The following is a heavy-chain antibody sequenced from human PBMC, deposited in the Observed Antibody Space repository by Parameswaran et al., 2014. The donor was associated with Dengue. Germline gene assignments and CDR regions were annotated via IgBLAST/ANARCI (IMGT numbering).Heavy chain of an antibody. CDR3: ARDWGSVY. CDR2: INSDGSST. Sequence: WIRQAPQGRGWVWVSRINSDGSSTSYADSVKGRFTISRDNAKNTLYLQMNSLRAEDTAVYYCARDWGSVYWGQGTLVTVSS. D-gene: IGHD7-27*01. V-gene: IGHV3-74*01. J-gene: IGHJ4*02.